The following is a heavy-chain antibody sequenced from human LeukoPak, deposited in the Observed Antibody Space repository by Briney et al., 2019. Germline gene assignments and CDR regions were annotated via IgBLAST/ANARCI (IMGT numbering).Heavy chain of an antibody. CDR1: GYTFTTYG. CDR2: ISGYNGNT. D-gene: IGHD6-6*01. Sequence: ASVKVSCEASGYTFTTYGIGWVRQAPGQGLEWMGWISGYNGNTNYARKLQGRVTMTTDASTSTAYMELRSLRSDDTAAYYCARSRIAARLYGMDVWGQGTTATVSS. CDR3: ARSRIAARLYGMDV. V-gene: IGHV1-18*01. J-gene: IGHJ6*02.